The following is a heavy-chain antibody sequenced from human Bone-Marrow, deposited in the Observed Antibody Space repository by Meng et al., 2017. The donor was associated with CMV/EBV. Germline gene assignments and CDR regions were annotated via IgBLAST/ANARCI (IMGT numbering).Heavy chain of an antibody. CDR2: IYYSGST. J-gene: IGHJ6*01. Sequence: GSLRLSCAVSGGSISSYYWSWIRQPPGKGLEWIGYIYYSGSTNYNPSLKSRVTISVDTSKNQFSLKLSSVTAADTAVYYCARESSSSAYYYYYGMDFWGQGTTVTVSS. V-gene: IGHV4-59*01. CDR3: ARESSSSAYYYYYGMDF. CDR1: GGSISSYY. D-gene: IGHD6-6*01.